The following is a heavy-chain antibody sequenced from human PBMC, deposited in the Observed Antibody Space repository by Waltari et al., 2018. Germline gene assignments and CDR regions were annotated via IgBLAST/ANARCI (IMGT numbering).Heavy chain of an antibody. CDR3: ARLILNRLDY. J-gene: IGHJ4*02. Sequence: EVQMVESGGGLVQPGGSLRLSCAVSGFTFSSHWMTWVRQAPGKVLVLLANINHDGSEKYYVYSVKGRFTISSDNAKNSLSLQMIILRSEDTAVYYCARLILNRLDYWGQGTLVTVSS. CDR2: INHDGSEK. V-gene: IGHV3-7*04. CDR1: GFTFSSHW.